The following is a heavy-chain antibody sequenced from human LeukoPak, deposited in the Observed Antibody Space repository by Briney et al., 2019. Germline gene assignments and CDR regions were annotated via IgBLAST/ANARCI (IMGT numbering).Heavy chain of an antibody. V-gene: IGHV3-74*01. Sequence: GGSLRLSCAASGFTFSTFAMIWVRQPPGKGLVWVSRINSDGSSTSYADSVKGRFTISRDNAKNTLYLQMNSLRAEDTAVYYCARTTVTTAFDYWGQGTLVTVSS. CDR2: INSDGSST. CDR1: GFTFSTFA. J-gene: IGHJ4*02. D-gene: IGHD4-17*01. CDR3: ARTTVTTAFDY.